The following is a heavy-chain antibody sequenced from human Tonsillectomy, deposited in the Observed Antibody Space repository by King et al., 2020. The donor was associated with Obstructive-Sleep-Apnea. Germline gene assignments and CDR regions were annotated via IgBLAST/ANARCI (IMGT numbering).Heavy chain of an antibody. J-gene: IGHJ4*02. V-gene: IGHV3-23*04. D-gene: IGHD2-2*01. CDR1: GFTFSKFA. CDR2: ISDSTAGTGS. CDR3: AKDMGGGPAANFDY. Sequence: VQLVESGGGLVQPGGSLRLSFAASGFTFSKFAMSWVRQAPGRGLEWVAAISDSTAGTGSYYAYSVKGRFTLSRDNSKHTLYLHMNSLRADDTALYYCAKDMGGGPAANFDYWGQGTLVTVSS.